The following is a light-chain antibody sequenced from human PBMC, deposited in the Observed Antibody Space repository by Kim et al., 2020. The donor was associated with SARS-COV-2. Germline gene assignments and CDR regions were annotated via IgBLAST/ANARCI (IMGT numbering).Light chain of an antibody. CDR2: GAS. Sequence: DIQMAQSPSSLSASVGDRVTITCRVSQGISNSLAWYRQKPGKVPMLLIYGASTLRSGVPSRFRGSGSGTDFTLTISSLQPEDAATYYCQKYNSAPWTFGQGTKVEIK. CDR1: QGISNS. V-gene: IGKV1-27*01. J-gene: IGKJ1*01. CDR3: QKYNSAPWT.